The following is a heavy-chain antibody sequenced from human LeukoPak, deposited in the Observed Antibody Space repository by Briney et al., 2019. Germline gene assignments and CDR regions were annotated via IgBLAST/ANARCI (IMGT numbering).Heavy chain of an antibody. J-gene: IGHJ4*02. CDR3: ARDAGGYDILTGLGY. CDR2: ISYDGGNK. D-gene: IGHD3-9*01. CDR1: GFTFSAYG. Sequence: GGSLRLSCAASGFTFSAYGMHWIRQAPGKGLEWLAVISYDGGNKGYADSVKGRFTISRDSSKNTLYLQMNSLRAEDTAVYYCARDAGGYDILTGLGYWGQGTLVTVSS. V-gene: IGHV3-30*03.